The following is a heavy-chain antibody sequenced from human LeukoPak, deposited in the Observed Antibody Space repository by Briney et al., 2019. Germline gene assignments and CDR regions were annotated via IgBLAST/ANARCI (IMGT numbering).Heavy chain of an antibody. CDR3: ARAGPWQIDP. D-gene: IGHD3-10*01. CDR1: GGSISSHS. J-gene: IGHJ5*02. V-gene: IGHV4-59*11. CDR2: IFYSGST. Sequence: SETLSLTCTVSGGSISSHSWSWIRQPPGKGLEWIGHIFYSGSTTYNPSLKSRVTISVDKSKNQFSLKLKSVAAADTAVYYCARAGPWQIDPWGQGTLVTVSS.